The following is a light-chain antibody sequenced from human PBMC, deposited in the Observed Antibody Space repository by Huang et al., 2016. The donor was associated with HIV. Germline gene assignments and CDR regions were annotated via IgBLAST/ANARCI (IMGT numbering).Light chain of an antibody. CDR1: QSLLYRLNNKNY. CDR3: QQYYQNPQT. Sequence: DIVMTQSPDSLSVSPGERATIDCKASQSLLYRLNNKNYVAWVQQKPGRPPKLLLCWASTREAGIPERFSGSGSGTDFTLTINNWQPEDVATYYCQQYYQNPQTFGQGT. J-gene: IGKJ5*01. V-gene: IGKV4-1*01. CDR2: WAS.